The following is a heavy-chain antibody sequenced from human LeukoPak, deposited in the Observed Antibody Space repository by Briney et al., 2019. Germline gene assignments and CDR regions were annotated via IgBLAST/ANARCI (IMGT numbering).Heavy chain of an antibody. D-gene: IGHD3-22*01. CDR2: IYPGDSDT. CDR3: ARTWGSDSSPDY. Sequence: GASLQISCWGSGYRFTSYWIGWVRQMPGKGLEWMRIIYPGDSDTRYSPSFQGQVTISADKSISAAYLHCSSLKASDPAMYYCARTWGSDSSPDYWGQGTLVTVSS. J-gene: IGHJ4*02. V-gene: IGHV5-51*01. CDR1: GYRFTSYW.